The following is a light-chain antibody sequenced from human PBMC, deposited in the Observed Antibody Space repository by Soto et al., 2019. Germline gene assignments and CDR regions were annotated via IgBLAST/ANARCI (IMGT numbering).Light chain of an antibody. Sequence: EIVLTQSPATLSLSPGERVTLSCRASQSVSSYLAWYQQKPGQAPRLLIYDASNRATGIPARFSGSGSGTDFTLTISSLEPEDFAVYYWQQRSNWPSITFGQGTRLEIK. J-gene: IGKJ5*01. V-gene: IGKV3-11*01. CDR2: DAS. CDR1: QSVSSY. CDR3: QQRSNWPSIT.